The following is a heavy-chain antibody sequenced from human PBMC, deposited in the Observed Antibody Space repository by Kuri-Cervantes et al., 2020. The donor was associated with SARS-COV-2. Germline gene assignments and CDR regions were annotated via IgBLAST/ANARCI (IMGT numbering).Heavy chain of an antibody. CDR3: ARYGFGYSTFYGMDV. V-gene: IGHV3-48*02. D-gene: IGHD6-13*01. Sequence: GESLKISCAVSGFTFSNYAMNWVRQAPGKGLEWVSYISSSSRTMYNADSVKGRFTISRDNAKNSLYLQMNSLRDEDTAVYYCARYGFGYSTFYGMDVWGQGTTVTVSS. J-gene: IGHJ6*02. CDR2: ISSSSRTM. CDR1: GFTFSNYA.